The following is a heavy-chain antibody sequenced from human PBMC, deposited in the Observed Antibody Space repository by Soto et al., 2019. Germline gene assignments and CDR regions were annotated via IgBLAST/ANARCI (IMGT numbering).Heavy chain of an antibody. CDR3: ARCYCSVGSCYTCWHFDL. D-gene: IGHD2-15*01. Sequence: QVQLVQSGAEVKKPGASVKVSCKASGYTFNNYGICWVRQAPGQGLEWMGWIGPYNGNTDHAQNFQGRVTMTTDTSTNTAYMELRSLRSDDTALYYCARCYCSVGSCYTCWHFDLWGRGTLVTVSS. V-gene: IGHV1-18*01. CDR1: GYTFNNYG. CDR2: IGPYNGNT. J-gene: IGHJ2*01.